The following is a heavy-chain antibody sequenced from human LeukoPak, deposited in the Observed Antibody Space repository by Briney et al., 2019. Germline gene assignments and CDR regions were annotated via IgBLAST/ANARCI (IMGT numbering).Heavy chain of an antibody. V-gene: IGHV3-23*01. Sequence: GGSLRLSCAASGFTFSSSAMSWVRQVPGKGLEWVSGISASGGSTSYADSVRGRFTISRDNSKNTLYVQMNSLRDEDTAVYYCAKENPVGGTNYFDYWGQGTLVTVPS. CDR3: AKENPVGGTNYFDY. J-gene: IGHJ4*02. D-gene: IGHD1-26*01. CDR2: ISASGGST. CDR1: GFTFSSSA.